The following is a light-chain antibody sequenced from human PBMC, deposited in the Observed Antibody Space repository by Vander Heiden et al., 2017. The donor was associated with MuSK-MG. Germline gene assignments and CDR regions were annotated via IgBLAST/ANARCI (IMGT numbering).Light chain of an antibody. CDR3: AARDDSLNGQVV. J-gene: IGLJ2*01. CDR2: RNN. Sequence: QSVLSQTPSASGTPGQRVTISCSEGSNTGSNIVNGYRQLPGTAPKLLIYRNNQRPSGVPDRFTGSKSGTSASLAISGLQSEYEADYYCAARDDSLNGQVVFGGGTKLTVL. V-gene: IGLV1-44*01. CDR1: SNTGSNI.